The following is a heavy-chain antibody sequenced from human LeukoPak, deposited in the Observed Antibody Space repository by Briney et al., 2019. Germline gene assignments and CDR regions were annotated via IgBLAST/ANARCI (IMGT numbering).Heavy chain of an antibody. CDR2: IYSGGST. CDR1: GFTVSGNY. CDR3: AAPLTVIPY. V-gene: IGHV3-66*01. J-gene: IGHJ4*02. Sequence: GGSLRLSYAASGFTVSGNYMTWVRQVSGKGLEWVSVIYSGGSTYYTDSVQGRFSISRDNSQNTLYLQMNSLRAEDTAVYYCAAPLTVIPYWGQGTLVTVSS. D-gene: IGHD4-17*01.